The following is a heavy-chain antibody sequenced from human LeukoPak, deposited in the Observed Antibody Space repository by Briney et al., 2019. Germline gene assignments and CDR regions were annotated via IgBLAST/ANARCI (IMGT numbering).Heavy chain of an antibody. CDR2: INSDGSST. CDR1: GFSFSSYS. D-gene: IGHD3-10*01. V-gene: IGHV3-74*01. J-gene: IGHJ4*02. CDR3: ARVYYYGSGSYWTWGVYYFDY. Sequence: GGSLRLSCAASGFSFSSYSMNWVRQTPGKGLVWVSRINSDGSSTSNADSVKGRFTISRDNAKNTLYLQMNSLRAEDTAVYYCARVYYYGSGSYWTWGVYYFDYWGQGTLVTVSS.